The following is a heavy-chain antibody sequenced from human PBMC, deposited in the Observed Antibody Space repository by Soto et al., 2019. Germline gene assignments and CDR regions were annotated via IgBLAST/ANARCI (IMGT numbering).Heavy chain of an antibody. V-gene: IGHV3-74*01. J-gene: IGHJ3*02. CDR1: GFTFSYYW. D-gene: IGHD1-26*01. CDR2: IHSDGSST. CDR3: ARGDRGAFDI. Sequence: EVQLVESGGGLVQPGESLRLSCAASGFTFSYYWMHWVRQAPGKGLVWDSRIHSDGSSTTYADSVKGRFTISRDNARNTVYLQMNSLRVEDTAVYYCARGDRGAFDIWGQGTVVTVSS.